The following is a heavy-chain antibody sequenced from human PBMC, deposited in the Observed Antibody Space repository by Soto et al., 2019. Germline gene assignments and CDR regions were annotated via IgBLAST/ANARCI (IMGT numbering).Heavy chain of an antibody. V-gene: IGHV3-30-3*01. J-gene: IGHJ6*02. Sequence: QVQLVESGGGVVQPGRSLRLSCAASGFTFSSYAMHWVRQAPGKGLEWVAVISYDGSNKYYADSVKGRFTISRDNSKNTLYLQMNSLRAEDTAVYYCARVSDTAMAPSLMDVWGQGTTVTVSS. D-gene: IGHD5-18*01. CDR1: GFTFSSYA. CDR3: ARVSDTAMAPSLMDV. CDR2: ISYDGSNK.